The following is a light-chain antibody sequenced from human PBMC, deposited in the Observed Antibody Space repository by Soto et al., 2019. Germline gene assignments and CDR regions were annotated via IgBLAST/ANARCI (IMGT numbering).Light chain of an antibody. CDR3: QAWDSSTRVV. CDR1: KLGDKY. V-gene: IGLV3-1*01. CDR2: QDS. Sequence: SYELTQPPSVSVSRGQTASITCSGDKLGDKYACWYQQKPGQSPVLVIYQDSKRPSGIPERFSGSNSGNTATLTISGTQAMDEADYYCQAWDSSTRVVFGGGTKVTVL. J-gene: IGLJ2*01.